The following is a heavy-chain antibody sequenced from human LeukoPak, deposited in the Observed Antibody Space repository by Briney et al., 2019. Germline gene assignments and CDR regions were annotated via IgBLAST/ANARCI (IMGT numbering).Heavy chain of an antibody. J-gene: IGHJ4*02. V-gene: IGHV1-46*01. Sequence: ASVKVSCKASGYTFTNYYMHWVRQAPGQGLEWMGMINPSGGSTSYAQKFQGRDTMTRDTSTSTVNMELSSLRSEDTAVYYCARDVSSGWYVVYWGQGTLVTVSS. CDR2: INPSGGST. D-gene: IGHD6-19*01. CDR1: GYTFTNYY. CDR3: ARDVSSGWYVVY.